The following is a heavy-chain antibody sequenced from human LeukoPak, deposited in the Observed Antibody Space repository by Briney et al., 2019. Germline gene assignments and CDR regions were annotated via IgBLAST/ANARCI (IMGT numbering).Heavy chain of an antibody. Sequence: SETLSLTCTVSGGSISSYYWSWIRQPAGKGLEWIGRIYTSGSTNYNPSLKSRVTMSVDTSKNQFSLKLSSVTAADTAVYYCARPRITIFGVVMYFDLWGRGTLVTVSS. J-gene: IGHJ2*01. V-gene: IGHV4-4*07. CDR2: IYTSGST. CDR3: ARPRITIFGVVMYFDL. CDR1: GGSISSYY. D-gene: IGHD3-3*01.